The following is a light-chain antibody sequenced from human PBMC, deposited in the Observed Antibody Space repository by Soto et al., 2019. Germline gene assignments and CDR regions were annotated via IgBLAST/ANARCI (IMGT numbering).Light chain of an antibody. J-gene: IGLJ1*01. Sequence: QSVLTQPASVSGSPGQSITFSCTVARSDVETSNLVSWYQQHPGKAPKFMIYEGTKRPSGVSDRFSASQSGNTASLTISGLQAEDEADYYCFSYAGSPTSYVFGTGTKLTVL. CDR1: RSDVETSNL. CDR3: FSYAGSPTSYV. CDR2: EGT. V-gene: IGLV2-23*01.